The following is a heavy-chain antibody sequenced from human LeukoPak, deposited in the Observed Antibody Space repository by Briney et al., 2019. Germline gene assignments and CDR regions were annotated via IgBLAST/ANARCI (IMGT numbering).Heavy chain of an antibody. CDR2: ICFDGSIK. Sequence: GRSLRLSCAAPGFTFSTYGMHWVRKAPGKGLECVAVICFDGSIKYYAVYVKGRFTIYRDNSTNTLYLQMNSLRAEDTAVYYCARAVGPFDIWGQGTIVIVSS. J-gene: IGHJ3*02. V-gene: IGHV3-33*01. CDR1: GFTFSTYG. CDR3: ARAVGPFDI.